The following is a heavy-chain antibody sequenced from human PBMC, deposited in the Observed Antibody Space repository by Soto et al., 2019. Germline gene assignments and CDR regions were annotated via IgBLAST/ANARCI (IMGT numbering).Heavy chain of an antibody. CDR2: INQDRSEK. D-gene: IGHD5-18*01. CDR1: GFTFSSYW. V-gene: IGHV3-7*01. J-gene: IGHJ4*02. Sequence: EVQLVESGGGLVQPGGSLRLSCAASGFTFSSYWMSWVRQAPGKGLEWVANINQDRSEKYYVDSVKGRFTISRYNAKHSLYLQMNSLRAEDTAVYYCARWNSYGYYFDYWGQGTLVTVSS. CDR3: ARWNSYGYYFDY.